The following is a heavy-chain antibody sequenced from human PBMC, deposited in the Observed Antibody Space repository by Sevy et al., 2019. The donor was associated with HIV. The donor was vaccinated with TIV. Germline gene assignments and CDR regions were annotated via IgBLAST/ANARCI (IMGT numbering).Heavy chain of an antibody. Sequence: GGSLRLSCAASGFILSDHYMDWVRQAPGKGLEWVGRTRNRANGYTTEYAASVKSRFTISRDDSKSTLYLQMNSLKSEDTAVYYCTRDVSAALDYWGQGTLVTVSS. D-gene: IGHD6-13*01. J-gene: IGHJ4*02. CDR3: TRDVSAALDY. CDR2: TRNRANGYTT. V-gene: IGHV3-72*01. CDR1: GFILSDHY.